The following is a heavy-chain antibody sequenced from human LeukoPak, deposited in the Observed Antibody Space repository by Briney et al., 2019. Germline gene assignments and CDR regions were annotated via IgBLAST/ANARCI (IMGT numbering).Heavy chain of an antibody. J-gene: IGHJ4*02. CDR3: ARDREQWLVDSNY. CDR2: ITRSSTAI. V-gene: IGHV3-48*01. Sequence: GGSLRLSCAASGFNFSIYSMNWVRQAPGKGLEWVSYITRSSTAIYYADSVKGRFTISRDNSKNTLYLQMNSLRAEDTAVYYCARDREQWLVDSNYWGQGTLVTVSS. D-gene: IGHD6-19*01. CDR1: GFNFSIYS.